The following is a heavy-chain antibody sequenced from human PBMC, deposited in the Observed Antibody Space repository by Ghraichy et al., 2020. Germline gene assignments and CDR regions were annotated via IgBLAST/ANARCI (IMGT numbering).Heavy chain of an antibody. J-gene: IGHJ5*02. V-gene: IGHV4-4*02. CDR2: AYHSGSS. Sequence: SETLSLTCTVSGGSVSSTDWWSWVRQSPEKGLEWIGEAYHSGSSRYNPSLRSRATISIDKSKNHFSLRLSSVTAADTAIYYCARLPRSEYTYGSAGRFGPWGQGTRVSVSS. D-gene: IGHD5-18*01. CDR3: ARLPRSEYTYGSAGRFGP. CDR1: GGSVSSTDW.